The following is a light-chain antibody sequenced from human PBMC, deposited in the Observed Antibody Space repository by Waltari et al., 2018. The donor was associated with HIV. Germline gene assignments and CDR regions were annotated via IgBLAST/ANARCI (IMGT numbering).Light chain of an antibody. V-gene: IGLV2-23*02. CDR1: SSDVGNYNL. CDR2: EVT. Sequence: QSVLTQPASVSGSPGQSITISCTGTSSDVGNYNLVSWYQQHPGKAPKLIIYEVTERPSAISNRFSGFKSANTASVTISGVQAEDEADYYCFSYVGSRLWVFGGGTKLTVL. J-gene: IGLJ3*02. CDR3: FSYVGSRLWV.